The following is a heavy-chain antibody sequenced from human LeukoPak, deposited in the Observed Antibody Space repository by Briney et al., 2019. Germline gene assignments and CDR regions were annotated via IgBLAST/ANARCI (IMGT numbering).Heavy chain of an antibody. CDR3: ARELYYYDSSGYYTHFDY. J-gene: IGHJ4*02. D-gene: IGHD3-22*01. Sequence: PSETLSLTCTVSGGSISRYYWSWIRQPAGKGLEWIGRIYTSGRTNYNASLKSRVTLSVDTSKNQFSLKLRSVTAADTAVYYCARELYYYDSSGYYTHFDYWGQGTLVTVSS. CDR1: GGSISRYY. CDR2: IYTSGRT. V-gene: IGHV4-4*07.